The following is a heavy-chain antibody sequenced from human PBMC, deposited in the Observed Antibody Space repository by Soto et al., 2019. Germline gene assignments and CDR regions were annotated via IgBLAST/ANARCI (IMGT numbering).Heavy chain of an antibody. CDR3: ARWGTTGGLDF. Sequence: QVQLVESGGGVVQPGTSLRLSCVGSGFTFRSFVIHWVRQAPGKGLEWVALTSYDGSNTYYGDSVKGRFTISRDNSKYTVDLQVDSLRVEDTALYYCARWGTTGGLDFWGQGTLVIVSS. CDR1: GFTFRSFV. CDR2: TSYDGSNT. V-gene: IGHV3-30*03. D-gene: IGHD3-16*01. J-gene: IGHJ4*02.